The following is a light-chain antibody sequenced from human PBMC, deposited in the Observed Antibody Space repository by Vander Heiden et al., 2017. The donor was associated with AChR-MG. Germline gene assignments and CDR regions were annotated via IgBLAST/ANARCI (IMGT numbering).Light chain of an antibody. CDR1: QSLLHSNGYNY. CDR3: MQDLQTLP. V-gene: IGKV2-28*01. J-gene: IGKJ4*01. Sequence: DIVMTQSPLSLPVTPGEPASISCRSSQSLLHSNGYNYLDWYLQKPGQSPQLLIYLGSNRASGVPDRFSGSGSGTDFTLKISRVEAEDVAVYYCMQDLQTLPFGGGTKVEIK. CDR2: LGS.